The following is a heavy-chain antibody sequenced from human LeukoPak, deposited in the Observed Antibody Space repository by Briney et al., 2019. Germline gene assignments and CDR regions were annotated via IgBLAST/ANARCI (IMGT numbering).Heavy chain of an antibody. CDR3: AKFQSYYVDY. V-gene: IGHV3-30*18. Sequence: PGGSLRLSCTASGYSFSAYDIHWVRLAPGKGLEWVAAISHDGSQTFYADSVKGRFTISRDNPRNTLFLQMNSLRTEDTAVYYCAKFQSYYVDYWGQGTQVMVSS. D-gene: IGHD3-10*02. CDR1: GYSFSAYD. CDR2: ISHDGSQT. J-gene: IGHJ4*02.